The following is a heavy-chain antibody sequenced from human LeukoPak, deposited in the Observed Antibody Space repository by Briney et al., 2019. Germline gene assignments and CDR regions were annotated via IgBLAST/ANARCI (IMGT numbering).Heavy chain of an antibody. Sequence: SETLSHTCTVSGGSISSSNYYWGWIRQPPGTGLEWNGSIYYSRSTYSNPSLKSRVTISVDTSKNQFSLKLSSVTAADTAVYYCARPTSGSYSAPFDYWGQGTLVTVSS. V-gene: IGHV4-39*01. CDR3: ARPTSGSYSAPFDY. CDR1: GGSISSSNYY. J-gene: IGHJ4*02. CDR2: IYYSRST. D-gene: IGHD1-26*01.